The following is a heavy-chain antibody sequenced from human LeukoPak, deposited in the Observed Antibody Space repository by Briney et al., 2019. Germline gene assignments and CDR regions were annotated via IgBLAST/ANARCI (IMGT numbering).Heavy chain of an antibody. CDR1: GFSLSTSGVG. D-gene: IGHD1-14*01. Sequence: SGPTLVNPTQTLTLTCTFSGFSLSTSGVGVGWIRQPPGKALEWLALIYWNDDKRYSPSLKSRLTITKDTSKNQVVLTMTNMDPVDTATYYCAHRIKTRNRFDAFDIWGQGTMVTVSS. J-gene: IGHJ3*02. CDR2: IYWNDDK. CDR3: AHRIKTRNRFDAFDI. V-gene: IGHV2-5*01.